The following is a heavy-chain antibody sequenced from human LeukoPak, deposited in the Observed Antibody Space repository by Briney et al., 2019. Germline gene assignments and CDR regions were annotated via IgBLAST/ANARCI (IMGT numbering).Heavy chain of an antibody. CDR2: ISGSGGST. CDR1: GFTFSSNA. Sequence: GGSLRLSCAASGFTFSSNAMSWVRQAPGKGLEWVSYISGSGGSTYYADSVKGRLTISRDNSKNTLYLQMSSLKASDTAMYYCATSRIVGATDWFDPWGQGTLVTVSS. V-gene: IGHV3-23*01. J-gene: IGHJ5*02. D-gene: IGHD1-26*01. CDR3: ATSRIVGATDWFDP.